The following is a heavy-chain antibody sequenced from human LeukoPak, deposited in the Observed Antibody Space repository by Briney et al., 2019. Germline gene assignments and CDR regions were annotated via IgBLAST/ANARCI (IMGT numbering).Heavy chain of an antibody. CDR1: GGSISTGGYY. CDR2: IYYSGST. J-gene: IGHJ4*02. Sequence: SQTLSLTCTVSGGSISTGGYYWSWIRQHPGKGLEWIGYIYYSGSTYYNPSLKSRLTISVDTSKNQSSLKLSSVSAADTAVYYCARGGGVVYNVFDYWGQGTLVTVSS. D-gene: IGHD5-24*01. CDR3: ARGGGVVYNVFDY. V-gene: IGHV4-31*03.